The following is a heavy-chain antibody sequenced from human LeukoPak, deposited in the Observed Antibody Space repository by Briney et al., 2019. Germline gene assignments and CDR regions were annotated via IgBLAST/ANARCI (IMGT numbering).Heavy chain of an antibody. CDR1: GGSISSGSYY. J-gene: IGHJ4*02. V-gene: IGHV4-61*02. CDR3: ARYCGGDCYSYYFDY. CDR2: IYTSGST. D-gene: IGHD2-21*02. Sequence: SETLSLTCTVSGGSISSGSYYWSWIRQPAGKGLEWIGRIYTSGSTNYNPSLKSRDTISVDTSKNQFSLKLSSVTAADTAVYYCARYCGGDCYSYYFDYWGQGALVTVSS.